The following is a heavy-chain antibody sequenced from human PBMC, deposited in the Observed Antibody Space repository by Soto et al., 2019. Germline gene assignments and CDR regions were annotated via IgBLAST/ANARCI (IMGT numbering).Heavy chain of an antibody. CDR2: INPNSGGT. CDR1: GYTFTGYY. Sequence: ASVKVSCKASGYTFTGYYMHWVRQAPGQGLEWMGWINPNSGGTNYAQEVEVGVSMTGDTAISTAYMELSRLRSDDTAVYYCAMRPIAAAGTGSPSTWFELWGQATVVTLSP. J-gene: IGHJ5*02. CDR3: AMRPIAAAGTGSPSTWFEL. V-gene: IGHV1-2*02. D-gene: IGHD6-13*01.